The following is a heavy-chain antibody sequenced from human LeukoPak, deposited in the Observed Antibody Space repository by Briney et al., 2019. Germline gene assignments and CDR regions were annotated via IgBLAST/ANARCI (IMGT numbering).Heavy chain of an antibody. D-gene: IGHD6-25*01. J-gene: IGHJ6*02. V-gene: IGHV3-7*01. Sequence: GGSLRLSCAASGFTFSSYWMSWVRQAPGKGLEWVANIKQDGSEEYYVDSVKGRFTISRDNAKNSLYLQMNSLIAEDTAVYYCARDRGQRRVSNYHYYGIDVPVQAATATVSS. CDR1: GFTFSSYW. CDR3: ARDRGQRRVSNYHYYGIDV. CDR2: IKQDGSEE.